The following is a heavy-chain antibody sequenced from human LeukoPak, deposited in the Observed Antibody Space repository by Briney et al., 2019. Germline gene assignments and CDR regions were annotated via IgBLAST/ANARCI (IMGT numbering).Heavy chain of an antibody. CDR3: ARSIVVVPAGMTNWFDP. CDR1: GGSFSGHY. V-gene: IGHV4-34*01. Sequence: PSETLSLTCAVYGGSFSGHYWSWIRQPPGKGLEWIGEINHSGSTNYNPSLKSRVTISVDTSKNQFSLKLSSVTAADTAVYYCARSIVVVPAGMTNWFDPWGQGTLVTVSS. D-gene: IGHD2-2*01. CDR2: INHSGST. J-gene: IGHJ5*02.